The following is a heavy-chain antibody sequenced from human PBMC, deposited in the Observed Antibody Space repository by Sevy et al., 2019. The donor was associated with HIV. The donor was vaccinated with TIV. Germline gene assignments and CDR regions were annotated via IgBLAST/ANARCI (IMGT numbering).Heavy chain of an antibody. V-gene: IGHV3-7*01. CDR1: GFSFSIYW. J-gene: IGHJ4*01. CDR3: VREGLGGYSYSLDY. D-gene: IGHD5-18*01. CDR2: MKQDGSEE. Sequence: GESLKISCAASGFSFSIYWMSWVRQAPGKGLEWVATMKQDGSEEDYVDSVKGHFTISRDNAKNSLFLQMNSLSAEDTAVYYCVREGLGGYSYSLDYWGHGTLVTVSS.